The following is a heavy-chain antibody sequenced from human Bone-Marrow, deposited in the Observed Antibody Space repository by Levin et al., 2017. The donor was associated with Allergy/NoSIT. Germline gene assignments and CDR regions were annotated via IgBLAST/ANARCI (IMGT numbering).Heavy chain of an antibody. J-gene: IGHJ4*02. Sequence: GESLKISCKTSGYSFTGYYVHWVRQAPGQGLEWMGWINPNSGDRKVAQKFQGRVTMTRDTSISTAYMDLSRLRSDDTAVYFCARDVADGYCGGNTCYYFDSWGQGTLVTVSS. D-gene: IGHD2-15*01. CDR1: GYSFTGYY. CDR3: ARDVADGYCGGNTCYYFDS. V-gene: IGHV1-2*02. CDR2: INPNSGDR.